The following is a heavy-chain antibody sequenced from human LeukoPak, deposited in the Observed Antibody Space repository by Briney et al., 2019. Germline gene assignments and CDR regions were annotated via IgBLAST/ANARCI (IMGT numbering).Heavy chain of an antibody. J-gene: IGHJ5*02. CDR3: ATVRAMLSNWFDP. CDR2: MNPDSGGT. CDR1: GYTFTDYY. D-gene: IGHD3-16*01. Sequence: ASVKVSCKASGYTFTDYYIHWVRQAPGQGLEWMGWMNPDSGGTNYAQKFQGRITMTRDTSMSTAYMEVTRLTSDDTAVYYCATVRAMLSNWFDPWGQGTLVTVSS. V-gene: IGHV1-2*02.